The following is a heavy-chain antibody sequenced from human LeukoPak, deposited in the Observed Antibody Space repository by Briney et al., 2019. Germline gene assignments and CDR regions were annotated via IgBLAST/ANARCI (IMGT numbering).Heavy chain of an antibody. J-gene: IGHJ4*02. CDR1: GFTFNTYS. V-gene: IGHV3-21*01. D-gene: IGHD6-6*01. CDR2: IDSSSSYI. Sequence: GGSLRLSCAASGFTFNTYSMNWVRQAPGKGLEWVSSIDSSSSYIFYADSVKGRFTISRDNAKNSLYLQMNSLRAEDTAVYYCGGELISSSSVLLPDYWGQGTLVTVSS. CDR3: GGELISSSSVLLPDY.